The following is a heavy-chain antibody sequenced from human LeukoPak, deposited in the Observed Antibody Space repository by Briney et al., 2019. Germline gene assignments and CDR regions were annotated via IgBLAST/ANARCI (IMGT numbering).Heavy chain of an antibody. CDR2: IKQDGSEK. D-gene: IGHD3-22*01. CDR1: GFTFSSYW. J-gene: IGHJ5*02. CDR3: ARSRYYYDSSGYQGFDP. V-gene: IGHV3-7*01. Sequence: GGSLRLSCAASGFTFSSYWMSWVRQAPGRGLEWVANIKQDGSEKYYVDSVKGRFTISRDNAKNSLYLQMNSLRAEDTAVYYCARSRYYYDSSGYQGFDPWGQGTLVTVSS.